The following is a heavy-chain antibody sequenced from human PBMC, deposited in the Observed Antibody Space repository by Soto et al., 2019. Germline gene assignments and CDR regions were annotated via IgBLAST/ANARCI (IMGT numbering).Heavy chain of an antibody. CDR2: ISGSGGST. CDR1: GFTFSSYA. Sequence: GGSLRLSCAASGFTFSSYAMSWVRQAPGKGLEWVSAISGSGGSTYYADSVKGRFTISRDNSKNTLYLQMSSLRAEDTAVYYCAKGAVVVPAAILGWFDPWGQGTLVTVSS. V-gene: IGHV3-23*01. J-gene: IGHJ5*02. D-gene: IGHD2-2*02. CDR3: AKGAVVVPAAILGWFDP.